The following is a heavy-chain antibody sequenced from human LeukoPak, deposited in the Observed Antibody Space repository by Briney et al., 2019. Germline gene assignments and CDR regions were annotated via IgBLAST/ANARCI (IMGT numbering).Heavy chain of an antibody. CDR2: IYTSGST. D-gene: IGHD3-9*01. Sequence: SETLSLTCTVSGGSISSGSYYWSWIRQPAGKGLEWIGRIYTSGSTNYNPSLKSRVTISVDTSKNQFSLKLSSVTAADTAVYYCARFTQNYDILTGYYGNWFDPWGQGTLVTVSS. J-gene: IGHJ5*02. V-gene: IGHV4-61*02. CDR1: GGSISSGSYY. CDR3: ARFTQNYDILTGYYGNWFDP.